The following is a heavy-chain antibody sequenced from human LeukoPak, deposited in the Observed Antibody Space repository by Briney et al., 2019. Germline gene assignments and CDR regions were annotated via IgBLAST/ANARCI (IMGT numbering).Heavy chain of an antibody. V-gene: IGHV4-31*03. Sequence: SETLSLTCTVSGGSISIGGYYWSWIRQHPGKGLEWIGYIYYSGSTYYNPSLKSRVTISVDTSKNQFSLKLSSVTAADTAVYYCARVGYYDSSGYYYPNWFDPWGQGTLVTVSS. CDR3: ARVGYYDSSGYYYPNWFDP. CDR1: GGSISIGGYY. D-gene: IGHD3-22*01. J-gene: IGHJ5*02. CDR2: IYYSGST.